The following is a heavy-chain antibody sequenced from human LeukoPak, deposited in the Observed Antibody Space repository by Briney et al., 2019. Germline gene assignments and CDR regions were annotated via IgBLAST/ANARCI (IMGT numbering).Heavy chain of an antibody. CDR2: IFYTGST. CDR1: GGSISSSNYN. D-gene: IGHD3-10*01. V-gene: IGHV4-39*02. J-gene: IGHJ6*02. Sequence: SETLSLTCTVSGGSISSSNYNWAWIPQPPGKELEWIASIFYTGSTSYTPSLKSRVTISIAPSQYPFSLRLVSVTAPDSAFRFCARESIWFGEPRHPRYYYYSYYGMDVWGQGTTVTVSS. CDR3: ARESIWFGEPRHPRYYYYSYYGMDV.